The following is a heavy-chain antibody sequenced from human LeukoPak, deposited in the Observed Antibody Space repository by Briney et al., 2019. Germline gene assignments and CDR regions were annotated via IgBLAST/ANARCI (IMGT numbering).Heavy chain of an antibody. CDR2: IKQDGGEK. Sequence: PGGSLKLSCVASGFSFSTYWMSWVRQAPGKGLEWVANIKQDGGEKYYVDSVKGRFTISRDNAKNSLYLQMNSLRTEDTALYYCAKDWGTMVRGFDYWGQGTLVTVSS. CDR3: AKDWGTMVRGFDY. J-gene: IGHJ4*02. CDR1: GFSFSTYW. D-gene: IGHD3-10*01. V-gene: IGHV3-7*03.